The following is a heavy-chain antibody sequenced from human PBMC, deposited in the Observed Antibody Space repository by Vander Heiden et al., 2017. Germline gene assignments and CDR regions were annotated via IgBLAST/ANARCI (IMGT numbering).Heavy chain of an antibody. D-gene: IGHD6-13*01. V-gene: IGHV1-69*01. J-gene: IGHJ4*02. CDR1: GGTFSSYA. CDR3: ARGLAAAGLYYYFDY. CDR2: IIPIFGTA. Sequence: VLPVQSGDEVRKPGSSVKVSCKASGGTFSSYAISWVRQAPGQGLEWMGGIIPIFGTANYAQKFQGRVTITADESTSTAYMELSSLRSEDTAVYYCARGLAAAGLYYYFDYWGQGTLVTVSS.